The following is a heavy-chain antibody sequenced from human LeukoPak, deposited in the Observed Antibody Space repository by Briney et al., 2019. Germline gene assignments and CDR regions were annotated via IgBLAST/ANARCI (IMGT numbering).Heavy chain of an antibody. CDR1: EFTVSSNH. CDR2: IYSGGST. CDR3: ARGPYDSSGYRFDY. J-gene: IGHJ4*02. V-gene: IGHV3-66*01. Sequence: PGGSLRLSCAASEFTVSSNHMSWVRQAPGKGLEWVSIIYSGGSTCYADSVKGRFTISRDNSKNTLYLQMNSLRAEDTAVYYCARGPYDSSGYRFDYWGQGTLVTVSS. D-gene: IGHD3-22*01.